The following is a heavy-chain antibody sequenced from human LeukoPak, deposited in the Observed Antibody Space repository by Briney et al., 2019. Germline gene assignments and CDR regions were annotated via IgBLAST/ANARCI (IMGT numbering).Heavy chain of an antibody. CDR2: IYYSGST. J-gene: IGHJ4*02. CDR1: VGSISSYY. CDR3: ASTTAMVPYYFDY. V-gene: IGHV4-59*01. D-gene: IGHD5-18*01. Sequence: SETLSLTCTVSVGSISSYYWSWIRQPPGKGLEWIGYIYYSGSTNYNPSLKSRVTISVDTSKNQFSLKLNSVTAADTAVYYCASTTAMVPYYFDYGGQGTLVTVSS.